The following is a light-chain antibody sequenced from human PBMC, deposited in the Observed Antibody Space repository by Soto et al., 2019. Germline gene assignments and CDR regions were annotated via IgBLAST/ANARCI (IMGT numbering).Light chain of an antibody. V-gene: IGLV2-8*01. J-gene: IGLJ1*01. CDR1: SSDVGGYKF. CDR3: SSYAGSNNFV. Sequence: QSVLTQPPSASGSPGQSVTISCTGTSSDVGGYKFVSWYQQHPGKAPKLMIYEVSKRPSGVPDRFSGSKSGNMASLTVSGLQAEDEADYYCSSYAGSNNFVFGTGTKVTVL. CDR2: EVS.